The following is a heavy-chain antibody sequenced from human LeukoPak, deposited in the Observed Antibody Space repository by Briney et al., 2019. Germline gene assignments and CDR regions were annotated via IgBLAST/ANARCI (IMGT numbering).Heavy chain of an antibody. J-gene: IGHJ5*02. V-gene: IGHV1-2*02. CDR3: ARELGGGTTREDWFDP. CDR1: GYTFTDYH. D-gene: IGHD1-1*01. CDR2: INPDSGGT. Sequence: GASVKVSCKASGYTFTDYHMHWVRQAPGQGLEWMGWINPDSGGTNYAQNFQGRVTTTRDTSISTAYMELYSLRSDDTAVYYCARELGGGTTREDWFDPWGQGTLVTVSS.